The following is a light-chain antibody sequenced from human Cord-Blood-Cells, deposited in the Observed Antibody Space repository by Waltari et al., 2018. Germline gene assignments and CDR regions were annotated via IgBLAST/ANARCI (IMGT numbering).Light chain of an antibody. V-gene: IGKV3-20*01. Sequence: EIVLTQSPGTLSLSPGERATLPCRASQLVSSSYLDWYQQKPGQAPRPLIDGASSRATGIPDVFSGSGSVTDFTLTISRLEPEDFAVYYCQQYGSSVRTFGQGTKVEIK. J-gene: IGKJ1*01. CDR2: GAS. CDR3: QQYGSSVRT. CDR1: QLVSSSY.